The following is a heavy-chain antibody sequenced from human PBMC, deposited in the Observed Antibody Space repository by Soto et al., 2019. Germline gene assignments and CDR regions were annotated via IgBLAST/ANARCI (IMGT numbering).Heavy chain of an antibody. CDR3: ARDLGCTNGVCYTSMGY. V-gene: IGHV1-3*01. D-gene: IGHD2-8*01. CDR1: GYTFTSYA. Sequence: QVQLVQSGAEVKKPGASVKVSCKASGYTFTSYAMHWVRQAPGQRLEWMGWINAGNGNTKYSQKFQGRVTITRDTSVSTAYMELSSLRSEDTAVYYCARDLGCTNGVCYTSMGYWGQGTLVTVSS. CDR2: INAGNGNT. J-gene: IGHJ4*02.